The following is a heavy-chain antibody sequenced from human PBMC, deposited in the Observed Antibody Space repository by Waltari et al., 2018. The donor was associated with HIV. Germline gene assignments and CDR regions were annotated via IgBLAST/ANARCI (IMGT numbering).Heavy chain of an antibody. CDR1: GYIFMNFD. V-gene: IGHV1-8*02. D-gene: IGHD3-22*01. Sequence: VHLVQSGPAVTSPGAFVKISFQGYGYIFMNFDFTLVGQAHCQGPEWLGWMNPNSGNTASPYIFEERVTMTRDVSTDTAYMEMSGLTPEDTAIYYCARNSSAKGNRYFYYGLDVWGQGTPVTV. CDR2: MNPNSGNT. CDR3: ARNSSAKGNRYFYYGLDV. J-gene: IGHJ6*02.